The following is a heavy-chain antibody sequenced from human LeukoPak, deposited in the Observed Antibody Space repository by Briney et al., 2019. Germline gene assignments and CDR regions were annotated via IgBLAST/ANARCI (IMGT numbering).Heavy chain of an antibody. Sequence: ASVKVSCKASGYTFTSYGISWVRQAPGQGLEWMGWISAYNGNTNYAQKLQGRVTMTTDTSTSTAYMGLRSLRSDDTAVYYCARAPLDIVATDFDYWGQGTLVTVSS. CDR3: ARAPLDIVATDFDY. J-gene: IGHJ4*02. V-gene: IGHV1-18*01. D-gene: IGHD5-12*01. CDR2: ISAYNGNT. CDR1: GYTFTSYG.